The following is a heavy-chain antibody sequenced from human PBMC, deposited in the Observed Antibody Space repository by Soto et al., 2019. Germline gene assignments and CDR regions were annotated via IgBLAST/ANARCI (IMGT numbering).Heavy chain of an antibody. CDR3: AKNSESSAYSSFDY. V-gene: IGHV3-23*01. J-gene: IGHJ4*02. CDR2: ISGSGIST. D-gene: IGHD3-22*01. Sequence: EVQLLESGGGLVQPGGSLRLSCAASGLTFSSYAMSWVRQAPGKGLEWVSGISGSGISTYYADSVKGRFTISRDNSKHTLYLQMNSLRAEDTAGYYCAKNSESSAYSSFDYWGQGTLVTVSS. CDR1: GLTFSSYA.